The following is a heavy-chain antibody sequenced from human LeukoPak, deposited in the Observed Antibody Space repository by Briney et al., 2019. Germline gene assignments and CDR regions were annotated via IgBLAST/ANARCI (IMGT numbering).Heavy chain of an antibody. CDR3: TSLRTAVPHAGGAYDI. D-gene: IGHD2-2*01. J-gene: IGHJ3*02. CDR1: GFTFSSYW. V-gene: IGHV3-7*01. CDR2: IKQDGSDK. Sequence: PGGSLRLSCEASGFTFSSYWMSWVRQAPGKGPEWVANIKQDGSDKYYADSVKGRFTVSRDNAKNSLYLQMNSLRAEDTAVYYCTSLRTAVPHAGGAYDIWGQGTLVTVSS.